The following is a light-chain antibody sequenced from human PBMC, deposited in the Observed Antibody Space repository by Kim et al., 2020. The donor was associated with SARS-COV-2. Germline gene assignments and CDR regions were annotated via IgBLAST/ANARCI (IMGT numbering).Light chain of an antibody. Sequence: DIQMTQSPSSLSASVGDRVTISCQASQDITTHLNWYQQRPGKAPNLLIYDASNLNTGVPSRFTGSGSGTDFTLTINSLQPEDIATYYCQQYDDVRIFGGGTKVDIK. CDR2: DAS. V-gene: IGKV1-33*01. CDR3: QQYDDVRI. J-gene: IGKJ4*01. CDR1: QDITTH.